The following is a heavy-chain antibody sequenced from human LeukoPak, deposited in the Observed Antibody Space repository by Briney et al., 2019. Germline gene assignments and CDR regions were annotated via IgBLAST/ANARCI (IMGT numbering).Heavy chain of an antibody. V-gene: IGHV3-21*01. D-gene: IGHD5-12*01. CDR3: ARSSGYDSPLYY. CDR2: ISSSSSHI. J-gene: IGHJ4*02. CDR1: GFTFSSYS. Sequence: GGSLRLPCAASGFTFSSYSMNWVRQAPGKGLEWVSSISSSSSHIYYADSVKGRFTISRDNAKNSLYLQMNSLRAEDTAVYYCARSSGYDSPLYYWGQGTLVTVSS.